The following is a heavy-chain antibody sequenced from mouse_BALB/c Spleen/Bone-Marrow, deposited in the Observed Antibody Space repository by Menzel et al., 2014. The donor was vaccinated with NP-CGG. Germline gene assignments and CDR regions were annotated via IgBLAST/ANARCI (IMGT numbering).Heavy chain of an antibody. V-gene: IGHV14-3*02. Sequence: EVKLMESGAELVKPGASVKLSCAASGFNIKDTYMHWVKQRPEQGLEWIGRIDPANGNTKYDPKFQGKATITADTSSNTAYLQLSSLTSEDTAVYYCANYYYGSSLFAYWGQGTLVTVSA. J-gene: IGHJ3*01. CDR2: IDPANGNT. D-gene: IGHD1-1*01. CDR1: GFNIKDTY. CDR3: ANYYYGSSLFAY.